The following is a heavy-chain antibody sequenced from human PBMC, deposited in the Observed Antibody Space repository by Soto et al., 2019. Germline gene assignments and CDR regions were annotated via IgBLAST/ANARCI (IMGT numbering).Heavy chain of an antibody. CDR2: IYPADSDT. Sequence: GESLKISCKGSGYSVTSYWIGWLRQTPVKGMEWMGIIYPADSDTRYSPSFQGQVTISADKSISTAYLQWSSLKASDTAMCYCVRHHDTDAFDIWGQGTMVTVSS. J-gene: IGHJ3*02. V-gene: IGHV5-51*01. CDR3: VRHHDTDAFDI. D-gene: IGHD3-22*01. CDR1: GYSVTSYW.